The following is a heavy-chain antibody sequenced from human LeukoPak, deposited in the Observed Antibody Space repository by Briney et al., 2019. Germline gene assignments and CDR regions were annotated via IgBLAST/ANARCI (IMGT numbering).Heavy chain of an antibody. V-gene: IGHV3-23*01. CDR2: ISGSGGST. J-gene: IGHJ4*02. Sequence: GSLRLSCAASGFTFSNYAMSWVRQAPGKGLEWVSTISGSGGSTYYADSVKGQFTISRDNSKNTLYLQTNSLRAEDTAVYYCAKVRALVVAGTRYFDYWGQGTLVTVSS. D-gene: IGHD6-19*01. CDR3: AKVRALVVAGTRYFDY. CDR1: GFTFSNYA.